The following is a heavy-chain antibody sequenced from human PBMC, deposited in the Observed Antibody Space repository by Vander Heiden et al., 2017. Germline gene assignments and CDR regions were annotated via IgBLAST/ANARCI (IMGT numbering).Heavy chain of an antibody. Sequence: MEMVESGGGVAQPGRSLRLSCAASGFTFEEYAMPWVRQVPGKGREWVSGISWNSAVVGYADSVKGRFTVSRDNAKSSLYLEMNSLRVEDTALYFCAKVNDVWSGGGMDVWGQGTTVIVSS. D-gene: IGHD3-3*01. CDR2: ISWNSAVV. CDR1: GFTFEEYA. V-gene: IGHV3-9*01. CDR3: AKVNDVWSGGGMDV. J-gene: IGHJ6*02.